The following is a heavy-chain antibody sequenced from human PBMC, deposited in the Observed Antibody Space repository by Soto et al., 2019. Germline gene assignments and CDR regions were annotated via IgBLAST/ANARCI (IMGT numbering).Heavy chain of an antibody. D-gene: IGHD3-16*01. CDR3: AKGGVRILGDNSFDY. J-gene: IGHJ4*02. CDR2: ISDDGDKR. CDR1: GFTFSNYG. Sequence: GGSLRLSGVVCGFTFSNYGIHWVRHPPGKGLEWVALISDDGDKRYYADSVRGRLIISRDNSKDTLYLQMNSLGPDDTAVYLCAKGGVRILGDNSFDYWGQRTPVAVSS. V-gene: IGHV3-30*18.